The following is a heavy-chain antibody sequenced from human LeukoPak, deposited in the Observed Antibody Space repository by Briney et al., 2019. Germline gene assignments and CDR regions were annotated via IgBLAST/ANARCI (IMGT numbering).Heavy chain of an antibody. CDR1: GYTLTEVS. CDR2: FDPEDGET. V-gene: IGHV1-24*01. Sequence: ASVKVSCKVSGYTLTEVSMHSLRLAPGKGLEWMGGFDPEDGETIYAQKFQGRVTMTEDTSTDTAYMELSSLRSEDTAVYYCATVLCSSTSCYLGAFDIWGQGTMVTVSS. CDR3: ATVLCSSTSCYLGAFDI. D-gene: IGHD2-2*01. J-gene: IGHJ3*02.